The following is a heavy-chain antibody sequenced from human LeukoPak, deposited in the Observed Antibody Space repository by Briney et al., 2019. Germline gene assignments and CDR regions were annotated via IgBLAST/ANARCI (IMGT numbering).Heavy chain of an antibody. Sequence: GGSLRLSCAASGFSFSGSAMHWVRQASGKGLEWVGRIRSKANGYATAYAASVKGRFTISRDDSKNTAYLQMNSLKTEDTAVYYCTKYVDYFGDVWGKGTTVTVSS. D-gene: IGHD4-17*01. J-gene: IGHJ6*04. V-gene: IGHV3-73*01. CDR2: IRSKANGYAT. CDR3: TKYVDYFGDV. CDR1: GFSFSGSA.